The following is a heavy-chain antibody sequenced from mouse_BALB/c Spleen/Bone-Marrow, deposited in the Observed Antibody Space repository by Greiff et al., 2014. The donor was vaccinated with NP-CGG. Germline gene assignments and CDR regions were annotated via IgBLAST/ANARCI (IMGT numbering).Heavy chain of an antibody. D-gene: IGHD2-1*01. CDR1: GFSLTSYG. J-gene: IGHJ2*01. V-gene: IGHV2-5-1*01. CDR2: IWRGGST. CDR3: AKRGNYGYFDY. Sequence: QVQLQQPGPSLVQPSQSLAITCTVSGFSLTSYGVHWVRQSPGKGLEWLGVIWRGGSTDYNAAFMSRLRITKDNSKSQVFFKMNRLQADDTAIYCCAKRGNYGYFDYWGQGTTLTVSS.